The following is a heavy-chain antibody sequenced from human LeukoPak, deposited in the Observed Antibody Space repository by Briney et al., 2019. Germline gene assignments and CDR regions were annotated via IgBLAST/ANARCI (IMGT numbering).Heavy chain of an antibody. CDR1: GGSISSYY. D-gene: IGHD2-8*01. CDR3: ARDRYRDATFDI. Sequence: PSETLSLTCTVSGGSISSYYWSWIRQPPGKGLEWIGYIYYSGSTNYNPSLKSRVTISVDTSKNQFSLKLSSVTAADTAVYYCARDRYRDATFDIWGQGTMVTVSS. CDR2: IYYSGST. J-gene: IGHJ3*02. V-gene: IGHV4-59*01.